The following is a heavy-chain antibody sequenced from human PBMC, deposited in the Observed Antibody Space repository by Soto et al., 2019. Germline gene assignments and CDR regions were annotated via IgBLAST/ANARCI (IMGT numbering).Heavy chain of an antibody. CDR2: IYYSGST. D-gene: IGHD6-13*01. Sequence: SETLSLTCTVSGGSISNYYWLWIRQPPGKGLEWIGYIYYSGSTNYNPSLKSRVTISVDTSKNQFSLKLSSVTAADTAVYYCASFSSSWYDNYYYYMEVWGKGTTVTVSS. J-gene: IGHJ6*03. V-gene: IGHV4-59*01. CDR1: GGSISNYY. CDR3: ASFSSSWYDNYYYYMEV.